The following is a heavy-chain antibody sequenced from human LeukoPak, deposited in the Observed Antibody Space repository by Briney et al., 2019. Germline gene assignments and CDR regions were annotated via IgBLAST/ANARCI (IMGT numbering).Heavy chain of an antibody. J-gene: IGHJ4*02. CDR2: ISYDGSNK. CDR1: GFTFSSYA. D-gene: IGHD5-12*01. Sequence: PGGSLRLSCAASGFTFSSYAMHWVRQAPGKGLEWVAVISYDGSNKYYADSVKGRFTISRDNSKNTLYLQMNSLRAEDTAVYYCAKSSVATLVSLGVDVGGFDYWGQGTLVTVSS. V-gene: IGHV3-30*04. CDR3: AKSSVATLVSLGVDVGGFDY.